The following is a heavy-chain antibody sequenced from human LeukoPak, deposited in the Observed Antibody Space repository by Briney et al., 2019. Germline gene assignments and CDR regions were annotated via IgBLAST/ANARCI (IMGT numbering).Heavy chain of an antibody. Sequence: GGSLRLSCAASGFSFSSYAMNWARQAPGKGLEWVSVLCGSSSSAYYVDSVKGRFTISRDNSKNTLYLQMNSLRAEDTAIYYCAKGSGGSCHSATDYWGQGTLVTVSS. CDR1: GFSFSSYA. CDR2: LCGSSSSA. D-gene: IGHD2-15*01. J-gene: IGHJ4*02. V-gene: IGHV3-23*01. CDR3: AKGSGGSCHSATDY.